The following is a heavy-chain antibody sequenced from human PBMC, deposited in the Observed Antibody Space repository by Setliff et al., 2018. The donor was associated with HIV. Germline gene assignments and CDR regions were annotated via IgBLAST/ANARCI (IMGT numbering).Heavy chain of an antibody. J-gene: IGHJ4*02. Sequence: SETLSLTCSVSGGSVSSVNYYWSWIRQTPGKGLEWIGYIFNTGSTYYKSSLASRLTMSIDTSRNQFSLKLRSVTAADTAVFYCARMSVSAAVYFDSWGQGTLVTVSS. CDR1: GGSVSSVNYY. CDR3: ARMSVSAAVYFDS. V-gene: IGHV4-30-4*08. D-gene: IGHD6-25*01. CDR2: IFNTGST.